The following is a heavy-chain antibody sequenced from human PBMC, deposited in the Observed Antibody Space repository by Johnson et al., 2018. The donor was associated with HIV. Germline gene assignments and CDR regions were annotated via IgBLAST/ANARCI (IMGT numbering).Heavy chain of an antibody. D-gene: IGHD3-22*01. CDR3: ARVITMIVVVIGDI. CDR2: ISYDGSSK. V-gene: IGHV3-30*03. CDR1: GFTFSSYG. Sequence: QMQLVESGGGVVQPGRSLRLSCAASGFTFSSYGMHWVRQAPGKGLEWVAVISYDGSSKYYADSVKGRFTISRDNSKNTLYLQMNSLRAEDTAVYYCARVITMIVVVIGDIWGQGTMVTVSS. J-gene: IGHJ3*02.